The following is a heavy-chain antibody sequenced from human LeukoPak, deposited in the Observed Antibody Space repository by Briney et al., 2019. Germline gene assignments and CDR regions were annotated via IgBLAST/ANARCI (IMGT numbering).Heavy chain of an antibody. CDR3: ARGTSDNLYNWCDS. J-gene: IGHJ5*01. V-gene: IGHV3-64*02. D-gene: IGHD1-1*01. CDR1: GFSFSSSV. Sequence: GGSLRLSCGASGFSFSSSVMHWVRQAPGKGLEYVSAISSNGDFTYYVDSVKGRFIISRDNSKNTIYLQLGGLRDEDTAVYYCARGTSDNLYNWCDSWGQGTLVTVSS. CDR2: ISSNGDFT.